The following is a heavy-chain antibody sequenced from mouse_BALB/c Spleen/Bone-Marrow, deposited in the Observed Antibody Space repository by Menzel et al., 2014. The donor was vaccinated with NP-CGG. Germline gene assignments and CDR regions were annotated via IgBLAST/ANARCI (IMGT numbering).Heavy chain of an antibody. CDR3: ARELSRAMDY. CDR2: IDPYSGGT. D-gene: IGHD2-12*01. Sequence: GASVKVSCKASGYAFTSYNMYWVKQSHGKSLEWTGYIDPYSGGTNYNQKFRGKATLTVDKSSNTAYIHLNSLTSEDSAVYFCARELSRAMDYWGQGTSVTVSS. J-gene: IGHJ4*01. V-gene: IGHV1S135*01. CDR1: GYAFTSYN.